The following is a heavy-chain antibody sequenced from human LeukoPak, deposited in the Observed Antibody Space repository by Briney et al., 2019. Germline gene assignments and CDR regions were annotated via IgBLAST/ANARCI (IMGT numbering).Heavy chain of an antibody. CDR2: ISGDGGST. D-gene: IGHD3-10*01. V-gene: IGHV3-43*02. CDR1: GFTFDDYA. CDR3: ASSVSYYGSGRPNDY. J-gene: IGHJ4*02. Sequence: GGSLRLSCAASGFTFDDYAMHWVRQAPGTGLERVSLISGDGGSTYYADSVKGRFTISRDNSKNSLYLQMNSLRTEDTALYYCASSVSYYGSGRPNDYWGQGTLVTVSS.